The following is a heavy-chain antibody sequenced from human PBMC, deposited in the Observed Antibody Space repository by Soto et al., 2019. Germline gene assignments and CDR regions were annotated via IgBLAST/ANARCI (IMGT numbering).Heavy chain of an antibody. J-gene: IGHJ4*02. CDR2: IYNSGNT. CDR1: GGSISSGDYY. D-gene: IGHD6-13*01. V-gene: IGHV4-30-4*01. CDR3: ASRLATTGTLDH. Sequence: PSETLSLTCSVSGGSISSGDYYWSWIRQPPGKGLEWIGYIYNSGNTYYNPSLMSRVTISADTSKNQFSLTLTSVTAADTAVYFCASRLATTGTLDHWGQGTLVTVSS.